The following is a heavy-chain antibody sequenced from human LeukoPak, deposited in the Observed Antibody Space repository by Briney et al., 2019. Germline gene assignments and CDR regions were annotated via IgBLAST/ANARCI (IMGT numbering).Heavy chain of an antibody. Sequence: KTSETLSLTCTVSGGSISSYYWSWIRQPPGKGLEWIGYIYYSGSTNYNPSLKSRVTISVDTSKNQFSLKLSSVTAADTAVYYCARGFGYGSGSYPLDYWGQGTLVTVSS. CDR1: GGSISSYY. D-gene: IGHD3-10*01. CDR3: ARGFGYGSGSYPLDY. J-gene: IGHJ4*02. CDR2: IYYSGST. V-gene: IGHV4-59*01.